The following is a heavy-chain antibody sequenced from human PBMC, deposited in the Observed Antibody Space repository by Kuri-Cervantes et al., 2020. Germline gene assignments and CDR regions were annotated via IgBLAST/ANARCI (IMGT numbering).Heavy chain of an antibody. CDR1: GGSFSSYG. CDR2: INPSGGST. J-gene: IGHJ3*02. V-gene: IGHV1-46*01. Sequence: ASVKVSCKASGGSFSSYGISWVRQAPGQGLEWMGIINPSGGSTSYAQKFQGRVTMTRDTSTSTVYMELSSLRSEDTAVYYCARVDVTMIVVGALGAFDIWGQGTMVTVSS. D-gene: IGHD3-22*01. CDR3: ARVDVTMIVVGALGAFDI.